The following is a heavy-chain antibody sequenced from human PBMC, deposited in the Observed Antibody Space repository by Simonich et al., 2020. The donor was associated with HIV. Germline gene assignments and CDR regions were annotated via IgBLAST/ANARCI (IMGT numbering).Heavy chain of an antibody. V-gene: IGHV4-34*01. CDR3: ARLTAGGLGEYFQH. Sequence: QVQLQQWGAGLLKPSETLSLTFAFYVGSFSGFSWSWNRQPPGKGLEGIEENNNSGSTNYNPSLKIRVTISVDTSKNQFSLKLSSVTAADTAVYYCARLTAGGLGEYFQHWGQGTLVTVSS. CDR1: VGSFSGFS. D-gene: IGHD6-13*01. J-gene: IGHJ1*01. CDR2: NNNSGST.